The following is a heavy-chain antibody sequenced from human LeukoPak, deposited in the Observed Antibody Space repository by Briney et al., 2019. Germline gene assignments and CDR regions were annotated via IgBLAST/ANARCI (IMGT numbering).Heavy chain of an antibody. CDR1: GASISSYY. CDR2: IYYSGST. V-gene: IGHV4-59*01. CDR3: ARAAYYDFWSGYSTPFDY. J-gene: IGHJ4*02. Sequence: SETLSLTCTVSGASISSYYWSWIRQPPGKGLEWIGYIYYSGSTKYNPSLESRITISEDTSKNQFSLKLSSVTAADTAVYYCARAAYYDFWSGYSTPFDYWGQGTLVTVSS. D-gene: IGHD3-3*01.